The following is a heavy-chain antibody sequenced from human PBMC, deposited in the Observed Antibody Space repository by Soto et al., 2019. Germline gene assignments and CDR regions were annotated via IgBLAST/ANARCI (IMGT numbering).Heavy chain of an antibody. J-gene: IGHJ5*02. D-gene: IGHD3-10*01. Sequence: EVQLVDSGGGLIQPGGSLRLSCAASGFSVSSSHMIWVRQAPGKGLEWVSVIYSGGATYYAVSVKGRFTISRDRSNNTVYLQMDGLRTEDTAVYHCAKLGPYGSESYSFRYNWIDPWGQGTLVTVSS. CDR2: IYSGGAT. V-gene: IGHV3-53*01. CDR3: AKLGPYGSESYSFRYNWIDP. CDR1: GFSVSSSH.